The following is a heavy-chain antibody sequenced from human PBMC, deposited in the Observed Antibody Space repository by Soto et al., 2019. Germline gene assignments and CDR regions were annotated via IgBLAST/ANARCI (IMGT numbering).Heavy chain of an antibody. J-gene: IGHJ3*02. CDR1: GGTFSSYA. V-gene: IGHV1-18*01. CDR3: ARGLFSGSYYRDDAYDI. CDR2: INAGNGNT. Sequence: ASVKVSCTASGGTFSSYAISWVRQAPGQGLEWMGWINAGNGNTKYAQKLQGRVTMTTDTSTNTAYMELRSLRSDDTAVYFCARGLFSGSYYRDDAYDIWGQGTVVTVSS. D-gene: IGHD1-26*01.